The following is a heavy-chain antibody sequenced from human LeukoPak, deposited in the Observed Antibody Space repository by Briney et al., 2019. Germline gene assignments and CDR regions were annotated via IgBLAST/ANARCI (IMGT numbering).Heavy chain of an antibody. CDR2: INPNSGGT. CDR1: GYTFTGYY. J-gene: IGHJ4*02. Sequence: ASVEVSCKASGYTFTGYYMHWVRQAPGQGLEWMGWINPNSGGTNYAQKFQGRVPMTRDRAISTAYMELSRLRSDDTAVYYCARGRPYYDFWSGYSLFDYWGQGTLVTVSS. V-gene: IGHV1-2*02. CDR3: ARGRPYYDFWSGYSLFDY. D-gene: IGHD3-3*01.